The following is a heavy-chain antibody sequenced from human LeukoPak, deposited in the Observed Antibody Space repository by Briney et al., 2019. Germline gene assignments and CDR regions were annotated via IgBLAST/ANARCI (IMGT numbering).Heavy chain of an antibody. Sequence: GGSLRLSCTASKFTFNNYAMGWVRQAPGKGLEWVSVISGSDYSTFYADSVKGRFTISRDNSKNTLYLQMSSLRADDTALYYCAKAGCTGTVCYTNYWGQGTLVTVSS. D-gene: IGHD2-2*02. CDR2: ISGSDYST. J-gene: IGHJ4*02. CDR3: AKAGCTGTVCYTNY. CDR1: KFTFNNYA. V-gene: IGHV3-23*01.